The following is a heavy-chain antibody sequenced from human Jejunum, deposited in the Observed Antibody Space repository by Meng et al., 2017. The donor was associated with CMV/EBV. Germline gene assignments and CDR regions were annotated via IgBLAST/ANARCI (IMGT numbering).Heavy chain of an antibody. V-gene: IGHV3-21*01. CDR2: ISSSATYT. J-gene: IGHJ4*02. CDR1: GFTFSDYS. CDR3: TRQGIQLWSFDY. D-gene: IGHD5-18*01. Sequence: CGGSGFTFSDYSMNWVRQAPGKGLEWVSSISSSATYTYYADSVRGRFTISRDNAQNAVYLQMNSLRAEDTAVYYCTRQGIQLWSFDYWGQGTLVTVSS.